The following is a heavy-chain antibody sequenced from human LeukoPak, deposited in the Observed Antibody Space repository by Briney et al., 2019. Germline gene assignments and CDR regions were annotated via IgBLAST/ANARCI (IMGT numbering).Heavy chain of an antibody. D-gene: IGHD6-13*01. Sequence: GGSLRLSCAASGFTFDDYAMHWVRQAPGKGLEWVSGISWNSGNIGYADSVKGRFTISRDNAKNSLYLQMNNLRAEDMALYYCAKDIAAAGLDAFDIWGQGTMVTVSS. CDR2: ISWNSGNI. V-gene: IGHV3-9*03. J-gene: IGHJ3*02. CDR3: AKDIAAAGLDAFDI. CDR1: GFTFDDYA.